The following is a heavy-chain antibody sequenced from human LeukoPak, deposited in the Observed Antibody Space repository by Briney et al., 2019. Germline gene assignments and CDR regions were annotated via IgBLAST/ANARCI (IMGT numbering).Heavy chain of an antibody. V-gene: IGHV3-33*01. Sequence: GGSLRLSCAASGFTFSSHGMHWDRQAPGKGLEWVAVIWYDGSYKYYADSVKGRFTISRDNSNSTLYLQMNSLRAEDTAVYYCARGFSSSWGVFDYWGQGTLVTVSS. J-gene: IGHJ4*02. CDR1: GFTFSSHG. CDR3: ARGFSSSWGVFDY. D-gene: IGHD6-13*01. CDR2: IWYDGSYK.